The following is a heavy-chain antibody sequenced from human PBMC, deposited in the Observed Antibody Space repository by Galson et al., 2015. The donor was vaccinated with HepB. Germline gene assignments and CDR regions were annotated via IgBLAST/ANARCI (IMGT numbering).Heavy chain of an antibody. D-gene: IGHD6-19*01. Sequence: SLRLSCAASGFTFSSYAMSWVRQAPGKGLEWASAISGSGGSTYYADSVKGRFTISRDNSKNTLYLQMNSLRAEDTAVYYCAIAVAGYHFDYWGQGTLVTVSS. CDR1: GFTFSSYA. CDR2: ISGSGGST. J-gene: IGHJ4*02. V-gene: IGHV3-23*01. CDR3: AIAVAGYHFDY.